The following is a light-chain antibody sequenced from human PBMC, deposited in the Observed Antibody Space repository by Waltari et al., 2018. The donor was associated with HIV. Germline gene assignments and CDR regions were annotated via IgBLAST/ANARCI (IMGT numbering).Light chain of an antibody. Sequence: QSALTQPASVSGSPGQSITISCTGTNSDFGSYDFVSWYQQYPGKAPRLIISDVRNRPSGISMRFSGSKYGYTASLTISGLRAEDEADYFCSSWTSSTTLVFGTGTKVTVL. CDR2: DVR. J-gene: IGLJ1*01. CDR1: NSDFGSYDF. CDR3: SSWTSSTTLV. V-gene: IGLV2-14*01.